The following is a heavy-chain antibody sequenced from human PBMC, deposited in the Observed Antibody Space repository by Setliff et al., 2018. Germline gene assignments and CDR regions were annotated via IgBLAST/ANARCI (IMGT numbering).Heavy chain of an antibody. CDR1: GGTFSDYY. CDR2: INHRGST. V-gene: IGHV4-34*01. Sequence: SETLSLTCAAYGGTFSDYYWTWIRQPPGKGLEWIGEINHRGSTNYNPSLKSRATISIDTSKDQFSLKLISMSAADTAVYYCARALGFDPVYHYYVDVWGKGT. D-gene: IGHD3-10*01. J-gene: IGHJ6*03. CDR3: ARALGFDPVYHYYVDV.